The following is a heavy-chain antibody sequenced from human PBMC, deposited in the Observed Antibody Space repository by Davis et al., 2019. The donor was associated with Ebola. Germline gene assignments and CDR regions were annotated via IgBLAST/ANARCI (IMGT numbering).Heavy chain of an antibody. D-gene: IGHD4-17*01. CDR2: MNPNSGNT. CDR1: GYTFTSYD. J-gene: IGHJ4*02. Sequence: AASVKVSCKASGYTFTSYDINWVRQATGQGLEWMGWMNPNSGNTGYAQKFQGRVTMTRNTSISTAYMELSSLRSEDTAVYYCAREADDYGDYSEDYWGQGTLVTVSS. V-gene: IGHV1-8*01. CDR3: AREADDYGDYSEDY.